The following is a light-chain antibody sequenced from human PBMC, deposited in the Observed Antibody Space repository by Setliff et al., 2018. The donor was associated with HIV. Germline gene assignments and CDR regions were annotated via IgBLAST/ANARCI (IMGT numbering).Light chain of an antibody. V-gene: IGLV2-14*01. Sequence: QSALAQPASVSGSPGQSIIISCTGTSNDVGDNNYVSWYQQHPGKAPKFIIYEVSIRPSGVSTRFSGSKSGNTASLTISGLQAEDEAVYYCISYTVNNSPLYVLGSGTKVTVL. CDR3: ISYTVNNSPLYV. CDR2: EVS. CDR1: SNDVGDNNY. J-gene: IGLJ1*01.